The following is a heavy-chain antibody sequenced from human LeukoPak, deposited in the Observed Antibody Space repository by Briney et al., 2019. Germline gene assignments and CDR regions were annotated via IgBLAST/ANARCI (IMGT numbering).Heavy chain of an antibody. CDR3: ARSLISTYYDFWSGYSIGDYFDY. D-gene: IGHD3-3*01. CDR1: GFTFSSYW. J-gene: IGHJ4*02. CDR2: IKQDGSEK. V-gene: IGHV3-7*01. Sequence: GGSLRLSCAASGFTFSSYWMGWVRQAPGKGLEWVANIKQDGSEKYYVDSVKGRFTISRDNAKNSLYLQMNSLRAEDTAVYYCARSLISTYYDFWSGYSIGDYFDYWGQGTLVAVSS.